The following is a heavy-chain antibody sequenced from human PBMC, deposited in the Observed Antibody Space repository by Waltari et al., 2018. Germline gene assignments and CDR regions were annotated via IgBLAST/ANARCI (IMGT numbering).Heavy chain of an antibody. V-gene: IGHV1-8*01. CDR3: ARGPRFRLSVRGWFDP. CDR2: MNPNSGNT. CDR1: GYTFTSYD. D-gene: IGHD2-21*01. Sequence: QVQLVQSGAEVKKPGASVKVSCKASGYTFTSYDINWVRQATGQGLEWMGWMNPNSGNTGYAQKCQGRVTMTRNTSISTAYMGLSSLRSEDTAVYYCARGPRFRLSVRGWFDPWGQGTLVTVSS. J-gene: IGHJ5*02.